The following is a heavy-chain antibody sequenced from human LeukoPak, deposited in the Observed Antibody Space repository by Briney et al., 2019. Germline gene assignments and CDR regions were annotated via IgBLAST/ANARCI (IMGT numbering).Heavy chain of an antibody. Sequence: ASVTVSCTSSGYTFSIYDINWERQATGQGHEWMGWMNPITRITAYAQKSQRRLTLSRHTSISTAYMELSSLRSEATAVYYCARFPKYSRPLYYWGQGTLVTVSS. CDR1: GYTFSIYD. D-gene: IGHD6-6*01. CDR3: ARFPKYSRPLYY. J-gene: IGHJ4*02. CDR2: MNPITRIT. V-gene: IGHV1-8*02.